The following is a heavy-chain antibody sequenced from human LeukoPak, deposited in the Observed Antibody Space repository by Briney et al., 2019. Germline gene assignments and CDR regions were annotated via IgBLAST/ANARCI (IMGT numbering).Heavy chain of an antibody. CDR1: GYSFTSYW. D-gene: IGHD4-17*01. V-gene: IGHV5-51*01. CDR2: IYPGDSDT. CDR3: ARMTTVINWFDP. Sequence: GESLNFSCKGSGYSFTSYWIGWVRQMPGKGLEWMGIIYPGDSDTRYSPSFQGRVTISADKSISTAYLQWSSLKASDTAMYYCARMTTVINWFDPWGPGTLVTVSS. J-gene: IGHJ5*02.